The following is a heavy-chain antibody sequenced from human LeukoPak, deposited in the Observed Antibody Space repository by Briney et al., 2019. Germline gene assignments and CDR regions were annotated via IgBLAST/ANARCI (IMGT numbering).Heavy chain of an antibody. V-gene: IGHV1-18*01. CDR1: GYTFTNYG. Sequence: ASVKVSCKASGYTFTNYGITWVRQAPGQGLEWLGWISTYNDNTNYAQKFQGRVTMTTDTSTSTAYMELRSLTSDDTAVYYCARGPSGYHNTGGQGTLVTVSS. CDR2: ISTYNDNT. D-gene: IGHD5-12*01. J-gene: IGHJ4*02. CDR3: ARGPSGYHNT.